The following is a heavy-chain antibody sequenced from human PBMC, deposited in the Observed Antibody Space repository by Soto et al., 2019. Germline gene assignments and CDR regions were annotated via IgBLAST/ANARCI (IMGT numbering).Heavy chain of an antibody. Sequence: GGSLRLSWAASGVTISNSAATWVRQAPGKGLEWVSTISGSGTTYYADSVKGRFTISRDNSNNTLCLQMSSLKPEDSGVYYCCSGTGKSDFDYWGLGTLVTVSS. CDR1: GVTISNSA. D-gene: IGHD3-3*01. J-gene: IGHJ4*02. CDR2: ISGSGTT. V-gene: IGHV3-23*01. CDR3: CSGTGKSDFDY.